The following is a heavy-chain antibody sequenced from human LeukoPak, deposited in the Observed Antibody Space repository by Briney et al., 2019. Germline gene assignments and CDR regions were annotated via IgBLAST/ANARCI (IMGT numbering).Heavy chain of an antibody. CDR3: AREASGWYVDY. Sequence: GGTLRLSCAASGFTFSSYGMSWVRQAPGKGLEWVSTISGSGDYTYYADSVKGRFTISRDNSKNSLYLQMNSLRAEDTAVYYCAREASGWYVDYWGQGTLVTVSS. J-gene: IGHJ4*02. V-gene: IGHV3-23*01. D-gene: IGHD6-19*01. CDR2: ISGSGDYT. CDR1: GFTFSSYG.